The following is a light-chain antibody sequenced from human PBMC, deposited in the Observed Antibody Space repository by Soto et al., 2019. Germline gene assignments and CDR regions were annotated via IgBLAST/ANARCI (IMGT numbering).Light chain of an antibody. CDR2: KAS. J-gene: IGKJ1*01. CDR3: QQYNIYWT. CDR1: QSVSSW. Sequence: DIRVTQSPSTLSASVGDRVTITCRASQSVSSWLAWYQKKPEKAPKLLIYKASSLESGVPSRFSGSGSGTEFTLTISSLQPDDIATYYCQQYNIYWTFGQGTMAAIK. V-gene: IGKV1-5*03.